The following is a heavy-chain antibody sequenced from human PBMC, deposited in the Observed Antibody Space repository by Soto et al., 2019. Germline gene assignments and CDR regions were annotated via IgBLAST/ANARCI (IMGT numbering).Heavy chain of an antibody. CDR2: MYTSGST. V-gene: IGHV4-39*07. Sequence: PSETLSLTCTVSGGSISSSDYYWGWIRQPPGKGLEWIGSMYTSGSTNYNPSLKSRVTMSVDTSKNQFSLKLSSVTAADTAVYYCASSVAGTDWFDPWGQGTLVTVSS. CDR1: GGSISSSDYY. D-gene: IGHD6-19*01. CDR3: ASSVAGTDWFDP. J-gene: IGHJ5*02.